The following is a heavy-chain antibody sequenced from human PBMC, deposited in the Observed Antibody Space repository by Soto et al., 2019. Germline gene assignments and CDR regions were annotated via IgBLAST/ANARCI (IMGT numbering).Heavy chain of an antibody. D-gene: IGHD6-13*01. J-gene: IGHJ5*02. CDR2: IYWNDDK. V-gene: IGHV2-5*01. CDR3: AHSGSIAAAPGDWFDP. CDR1: GFSLSTSGVG. Sequence: SGPTLVNPTQTLTLTCTFSGFSLSTSGVGVGWIRQPPGKALEWLALIYWNDDKRYSPSLKSRLTITKDTSKNQVVLTMTNMDPVDTATYYCAHSGSIAAAPGDWFDPWGQGTLVTVSS.